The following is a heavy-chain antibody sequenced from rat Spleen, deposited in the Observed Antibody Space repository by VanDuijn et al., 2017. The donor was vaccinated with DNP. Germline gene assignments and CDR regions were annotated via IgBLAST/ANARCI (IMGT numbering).Heavy chain of an antibody. D-gene: IGHD1-2*01. Sequence: QVQLKESGPGLLQPSQTLSLTCTVSGFSLTSYHVIWIRQSPGKGLEWVGVIWTGGSSAYNSFFKSRLSISRDTSKSQVFLKMNSLQTEDTATYYCVREGSSHGDFWGQGTLVTVSS. CDR3: VREGSSHGDF. CDR1: GFSLTSYH. CDR2: IWTGGSS. J-gene: IGHJ3*01. V-gene: IGHV2-43*01.